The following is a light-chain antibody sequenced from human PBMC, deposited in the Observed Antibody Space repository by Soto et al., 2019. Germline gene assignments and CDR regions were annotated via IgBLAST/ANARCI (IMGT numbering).Light chain of an antibody. J-gene: IGKJ1*01. CDR3: QQYYNYPYT. CDR1: QSILYNPNNKNS. V-gene: IGKV4-1*01. Sequence: DFVMTQSPDSLAVSLGERATINCKSSQSILYNPNNKNSFNWDQQKPVQPPKMLIYWASTRATGVPDRFGGSGSGTDFTLTISSLQAEDVAVYYCQQYYNYPYTFGQGTKVEIK. CDR2: WAS.